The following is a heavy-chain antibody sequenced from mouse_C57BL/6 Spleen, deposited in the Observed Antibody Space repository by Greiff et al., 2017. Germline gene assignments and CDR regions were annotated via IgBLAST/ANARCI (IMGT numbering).Heavy chain of an antibody. CDR2: ITPNNGGT. CDR1: GFTFTDYN. CDR3: ARLSYRGYYFDD. V-gene: IGHV1-22*01. D-gene: IGHD2-14*01. J-gene: IGHJ2*01. Sequence: VLLQQSGPELVKPGASVRMSCKASGFTFTDYNMHWVKQSHGKSLEWIGYITPNNGGTSYNPKFKGKATLTVNKSASTAYMELRSLTSEDSAVYYCARLSYRGYYFDDWGQGTTLTVSS.